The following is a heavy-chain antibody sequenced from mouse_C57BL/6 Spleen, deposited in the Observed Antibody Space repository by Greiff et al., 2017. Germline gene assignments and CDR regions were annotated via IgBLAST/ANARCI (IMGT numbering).Heavy chain of an antibody. CDR1: GYTFTDYE. CDR3: TREGGTTVVAYWYFDV. V-gene: IGHV1-15*01. CDR2: IDPETGGT. J-gene: IGHJ1*03. D-gene: IGHD1-1*01. Sequence: VQLQQSGAELVRPGASVTLSCKASGYTFTDYEMHWVKQTPVHGLEWIGAIDPETGGTAYNQKFKGKAILTADKSSSTAYMELRSLTSEDSAVYYCTREGGTTVVAYWYFDVWGTGTTVTVSS.